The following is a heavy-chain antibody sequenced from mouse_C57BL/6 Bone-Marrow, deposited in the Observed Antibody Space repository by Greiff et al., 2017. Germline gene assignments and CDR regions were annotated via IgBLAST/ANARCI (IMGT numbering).Heavy chain of an antibody. CDR1: GYTFTGYG. V-gene: IGHV1-81*01. CDR3: ARQRLRKRGYAMDY. Sequence: QVQLQQSGAELARPGASVKLSCKASGYTFTGYGISWVRQGTGQGLEWIGEIYPRSGTTYYNEKFKGKATLTADKSSSTAYMELRSLTSEDSAVYFCARQRLRKRGYAMDYWGQGTSVTVSS. J-gene: IGHJ4*01. D-gene: IGHD1-1*01. CDR2: IYPRSGTT.